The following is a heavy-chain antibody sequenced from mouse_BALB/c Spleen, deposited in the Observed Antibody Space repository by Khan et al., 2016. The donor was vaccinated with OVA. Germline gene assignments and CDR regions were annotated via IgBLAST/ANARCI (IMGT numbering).Heavy chain of an antibody. CDR3: ARDRYYYGRGLAY. CDR2: IWGDGST. V-gene: IGHV2-6-7*01. D-gene: IGHD1-1*01. J-gene: IGHJ3*01. Sequence: QVQLKESGPGLVAPSQSLSITCTVSGFSLTGYGVNWVRQPPGKGLEWLGMIWGDGSTDYNSALKSRLSISKDNSKRQVFLKMNSLQTDDTARYYSARDRYYYGRGLAYWGQGTLVTVSA. CDR1: GFSLTGYG.